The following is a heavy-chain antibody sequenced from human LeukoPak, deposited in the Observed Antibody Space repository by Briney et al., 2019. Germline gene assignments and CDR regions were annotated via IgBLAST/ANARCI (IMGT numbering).Heavy chain of an antibody. CDR2: INSDGSST. V-gene: IGHV3-74*01. D-gene: IGHD6-13*01. CDR3: ARLWGIAAELDH. Sequence: GGSLRLSCAASGFTFSSYWMHWVRQAPGKGLVWVSRINSDGSSTSYADSVKGRFTISRDNAKNTLYLQMNSLRAEDTAVYYCARLWGIAAELDHWGQGTLVTVSS. CDR1: GFTFSSYW. J-gene: IGHJ4*02.